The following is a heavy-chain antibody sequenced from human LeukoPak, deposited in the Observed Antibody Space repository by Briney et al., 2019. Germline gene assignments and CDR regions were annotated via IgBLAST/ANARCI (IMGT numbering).Heavy chain of an antibody. D-gene: IGHD3-10*01. Sequence: GGSLRLSCAASGFTLSSYYMSWVRQAPGKGLEWVANIKQDGSEKYYVDSVKGRFTISRDNAKNSLYLQMNSLRAEDTALYYCARDSPMVRGVIILTLCDYYYMDVWGKGTTVTVSS. CDR1: GFTLSSYY. V-gene: IGHV3-7*03. CDR3: ARDSPMVRGVIILTLCDYYYMDV. J-gene: IGHJ6*03. CDR2: IKQDGSEK.